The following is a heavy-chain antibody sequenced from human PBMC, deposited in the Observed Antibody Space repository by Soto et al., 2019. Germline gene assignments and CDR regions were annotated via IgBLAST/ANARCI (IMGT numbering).Heavy chain of an antibody. Sequence: EVQLVESGGGLVKPGGSLRLSCAASGFTFSSYSMNWVRQAPGKGLEWVSSISSSSSYIYYADSVKGRFTISRDNAKNSLYLQINSLRAEDTAVYYCARRIAVAGKAFFDYWGQGTLVTVSS. CDR2: ISSSSSYI. CDR3: ARRIAVAGKAFFDY. J-gene: IGHJ4*02. D-gene: IGHD6-19*01. CDR1: GFTFSSYS. V-gene: IGHV3-21*01.